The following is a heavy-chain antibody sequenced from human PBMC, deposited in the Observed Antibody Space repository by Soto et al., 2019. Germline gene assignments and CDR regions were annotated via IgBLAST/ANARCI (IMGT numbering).Heavy chain of an antibody. CDR3: ARDWGHES. Sequence: QVQLQESGPGLVKPLETLSLTCTVSGVSIRSSYWSWIRQPPGKGLEWIGYVYYSGSTNYSPSLKSRVTMSVDTFKNQFSLKLSSMTAADTAVYYCARDWGHESWGQGTLVTVSS. V-gene: IGHV4-59*01. CDR1: GVSIRSSY. J-gene: IGHJ5*02. CDR2: VYYSGST. D-gene: IGHD3-16*01.